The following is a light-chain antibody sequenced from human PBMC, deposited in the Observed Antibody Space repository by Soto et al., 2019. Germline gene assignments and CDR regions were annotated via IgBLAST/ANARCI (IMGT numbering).Light chain of an antibody. CDR1: SSDVGGYNY. CDR2: EVS. CDR3: SSYTSSGTLYV. J-gene: IGLJ1*01. V-gene: IGLV2-14*01. Sequence: QSALTQSASVSGSPGQSITISCTGTSSDVGGYNYVSWYQQHPGKAPKLMIYEVSNRPSGVSNRFSGSKSGNTASLTISGLQAEDEADYYCSSYTSSGTLYVFGTGTKLTVL.